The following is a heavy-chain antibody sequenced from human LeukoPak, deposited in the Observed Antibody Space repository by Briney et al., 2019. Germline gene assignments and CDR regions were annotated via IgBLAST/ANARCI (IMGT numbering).Heavy chain of an antibody. CDR3: AREGILAAVDY. CDR2: IKQDGSEK. D-gene: IGHD6-13*01. J-gene: IGHJ4*02. Sequence: PGGSLRLSCAASGFTFIDYWMSWARQAPGKGLEWVANIKQDGSEKNYVDSVKGRFTISRDNTKKSLYLQMNSLSVEDTAIYYCAREGILAAVDYWGQGTLVTVSP. CDR1: GFTFIDYW. V-gene: IGHV3-7*01.